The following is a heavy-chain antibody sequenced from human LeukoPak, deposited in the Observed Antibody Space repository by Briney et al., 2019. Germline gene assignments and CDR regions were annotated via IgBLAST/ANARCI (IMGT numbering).Heavy chain of an antibody. V-gene: IGHV3-48*03. Sequence: SGRSLRLSCAASGFTFSRYGMHWVRQAPGKGLEWVSYISSSGSTIYYADSVKGRFTISRDNAKNSLYLQMNSLRAEDTAVYYCARDYYDSSGRNGRFDYWGQGTLVTVSS. J-gene: IGHJ4*02. D-gene: IGHD3-22*01. CDR3: ARDYYDSSGRNGRFDY. CDR2: ISSSGSTI. CDR1: GFTFSRYG.